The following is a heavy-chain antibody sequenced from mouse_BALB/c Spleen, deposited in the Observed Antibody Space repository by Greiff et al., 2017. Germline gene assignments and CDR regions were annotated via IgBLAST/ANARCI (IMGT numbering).Heavy chain of an antibody. CDR3: TRGGTTVVAGYYFDY. CDR2: INPSNGGT. Sequence: VKLQESGAELVKPGASVKLSCKASGYTFTSYYMYWVKQRPGQGLEWIGEINPSNGGTNFNEKFKSKATLTVDKSSSTAYMQLSSLTSEDSAVYYCTRGGTTVVAGYYFDYWGQGTTLTVSS. D-gene: IGHD1-1*01. CDR1: GYTFTSYY. V-gene: IGHV1S81*02. J-gene: IGHJ2*01.